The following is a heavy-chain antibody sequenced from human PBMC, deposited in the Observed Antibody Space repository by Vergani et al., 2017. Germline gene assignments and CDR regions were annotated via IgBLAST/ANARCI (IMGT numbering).Heavy chain of an antibody. Sequence: QPQLQESGPGLVKPSETLSLTCTVSGGSISSSSYYWGWIRQPPGKGLEWIGSIYYSGSTYYNPSLKSRVTISVDTSKNQFALKLSSVTAADTAVYYCANTYSNYYYYYYMDVGGKGTTVTVSS. V-gene: IGHV4-39*01. CDR3: ANTYSNYYYYYYMDV. CDR1: GGSISSSSYY. J-gene: IGHJ6*03. CDR2: IYYSGST. D-gene: IGHD4-11*01.